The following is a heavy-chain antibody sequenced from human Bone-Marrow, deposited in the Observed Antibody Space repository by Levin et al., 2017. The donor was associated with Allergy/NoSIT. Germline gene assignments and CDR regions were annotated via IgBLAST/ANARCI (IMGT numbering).Heavy chain of an antibody. Sequence: GGSLRLSCTASGFSFSSYWMSWVRQAPGKGLEWVGNIKEDGSEEQYVDSVKGRFTFTRDNAKNSLYLQMNSLTAEDTAVYYCAKHVIGARTALDYWGQGTLVTVSS. CDR3: AKHVIGARTALDY. J-gene: IGHJ4*02. CDR1: GFSFSSYW. CDR2: IKEDGSEE. V-gene: IGHV3-7*01. D-gene: IGHD2/OR15-2a*01.